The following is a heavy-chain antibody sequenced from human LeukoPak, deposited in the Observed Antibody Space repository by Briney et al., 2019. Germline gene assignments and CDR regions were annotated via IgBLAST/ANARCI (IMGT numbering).Heavy chain of an antibody. CDR2: ISYDGSNK. CDR3: AKDPGYTYGSGGLDI. Sequence: PGGSLRLSCAASGFTFSSYGMHWVRQAPGKGLEWVAVISYDGSNKYYADSVKGRFTISRDNSKNTLYLQMNSLRAEDTAVYYCAKDPGYTYGSGGLDIWGQGTMVTVSS. D-gene: IGHD5-18*01. CDR1: GFTFSSYG. J-gene: IGHJ3*02. V-gene: IGHV3-30*18.